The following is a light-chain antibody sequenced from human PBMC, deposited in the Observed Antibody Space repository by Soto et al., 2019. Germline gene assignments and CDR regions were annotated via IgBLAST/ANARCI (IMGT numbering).Light chain of an antibody. Sequence: ETVMTQSPGTLSLSPGDRATLSCRASHSVSSNLAWYQQKPGQPPRLLIYAASTRASGIPGRFSGSGSGTEFTRPISILQSEESAVYYCQQYNDWPPLTFGGGTKVEIK. V-gene: IGKV3-15*01. J-gene: IGKJ4*01. CDR3: QQYNDWPPLT. CDR1: HSVSSN. CDR2: AAS.